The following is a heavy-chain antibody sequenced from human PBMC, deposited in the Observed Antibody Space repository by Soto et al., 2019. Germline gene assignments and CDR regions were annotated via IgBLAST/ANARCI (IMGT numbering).Heavy chain of an antibody. V-gene: IGHV1-2*04. CDR2: INPNSGGT. J-gene: IGHJ4*02. CDR3: ARATKVSYDILTGYNGSYFDY. CDR1: GYTFTGYY. D-gene: IGHD3-9*01. Sequence: ASVKVSCKASGYTFTGYYMHWVRQAPGQGLEWMGWINPNSGGTNYAQKFQGWVTMTRDTSISTAYMELSRLRSDDTAVYYCARATKVSYDILTGYNGSYFDYWGQGTLVTVSS.